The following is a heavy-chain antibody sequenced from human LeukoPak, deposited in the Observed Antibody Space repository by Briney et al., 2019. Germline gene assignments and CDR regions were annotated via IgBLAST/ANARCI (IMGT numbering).Heavy chain of an antibody. V-gene: IGHV3-21*01. Sequence: PGGSLRLSCAASGFTFSSYSMHWVRQAPGKGLEWVSCITSSSSSVHFADSVKGRFTISRDNAKNSLDLQLSSLRAEDTALYYCARVVSWGWFDPWGQGTLVTVSS. J-gene: IGHJ5*02. CDR3: ARVVSWGWFDP. D-gene: IGHD5/OR15-5a*01. CDR2: ITSSSSSV. CDR1: GFTFSSYS.